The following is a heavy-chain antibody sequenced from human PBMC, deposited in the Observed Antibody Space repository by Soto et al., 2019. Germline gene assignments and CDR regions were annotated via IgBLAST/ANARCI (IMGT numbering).Heavy chain of an antibody. V-gene: IGHV1-3*01. Sequence: ASVKVSCKTSGYNFTIYAVHWVRQVPGQRLEYMGWINGGSGDTKYSQKFQGRVTFTRDTSASTAYMELRSLRSEDTAVYYCARVERCSGGSCYGPYFDSWGQGTLVTVSS. J-gene: IGHJ4*02. CDR1: GYNFTIYA. CDR3: ARVERCSGGSCYGPYFDS. CDR2: INGGSGDT. D-gene: IGHD2-15*01.